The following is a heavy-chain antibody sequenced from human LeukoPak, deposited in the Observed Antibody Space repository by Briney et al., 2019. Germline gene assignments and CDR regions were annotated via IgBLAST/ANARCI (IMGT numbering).Heavy chain of an antibody. CDR3: ARNNVLRFLEWSSSHYYYMDV. V-gene: IGHV4-4*07. D-gene: IGHD3-3*01. CDR2: IDTSGST. Sequence: SETLSLTCTVSGGSISSYYWSWIRQPAGKGLEWIGRIDTSGSTNYNPSLKSRVTMSVDTSKNQFSLKLSSVTAADTAVYYCARNNVLRFLEWSSSHYYYMDVWGKGTTVTVSS. J-gene: IGHJ6*03. CDR1: GGSISSYY.